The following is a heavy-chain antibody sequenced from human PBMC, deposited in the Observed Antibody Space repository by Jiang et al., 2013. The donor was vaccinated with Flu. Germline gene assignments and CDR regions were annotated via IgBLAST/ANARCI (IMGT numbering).Heavy chain of an antibody. V-gene: IGHV3-23*01. CDR1: GFPFSTYD. J-gene: IGHJ3*01. CDR3: AKGDAFDV. Sequence: SCAASGFPFSTYDMSWGRQAPGKGLEWVSSISGSDSSTNYADSVKGRFTISRDNSKNTLFLQMNSLRVEDTAIYYCAKGDAFDVWGQGTMVTVSS. CDR2: ISGSDSST.